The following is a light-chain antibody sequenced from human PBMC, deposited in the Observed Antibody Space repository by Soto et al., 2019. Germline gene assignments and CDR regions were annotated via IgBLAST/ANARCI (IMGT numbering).Light chain of an antibody. CDR3: SAWDVNLYGPV. CDR1: SSDIGSNP. J-gene: IGLJ2*01. Sequence: QSVLTQPPSASGTPGQRVAISCSGGSSDIGSNPVNWYLHLPGAAPKLLIYRDNQRPSGVPDRFSGSKSGTSASLTISGLQSADEADYSCSAWDVNLYGPVFGGGTKLTVL. CDR2: RDN. V-gene: IGLV1-44*01.